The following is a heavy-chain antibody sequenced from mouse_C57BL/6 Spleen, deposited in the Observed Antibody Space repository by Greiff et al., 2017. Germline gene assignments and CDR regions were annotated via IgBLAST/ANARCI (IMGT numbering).Heavy chain of an antibody. J-gene: IGHJ1*03. V-gene: IGHV6-3*01. CDR2: IRLKSDNYAT. CDR1: GFTFSNYW. CDR3: TAFYYYGSSYDWYFDV. Sequence: DVKVEESGGGLVQPGGSMKLSCVASGFTFSNYWMNWVRQSPEKGLEWVAQIRLKSDNYATHYAESVKGRFTISRDDSKSSVYLQMNNLRAEDTGIYYCTAFYYYGSSYDWYFDVWGTGTTVTVSS. D-gene: IGHD1-1*01.